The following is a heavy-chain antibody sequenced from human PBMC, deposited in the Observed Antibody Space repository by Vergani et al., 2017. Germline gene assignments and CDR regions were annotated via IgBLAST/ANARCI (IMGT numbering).Heavy chain of an antibody. CDR3: AILTAR. J-gene: IGHJ4*02. Sequence: QVQLVESGGGVVQPGRSLRLSCAASGFTFSSYGMHWVRQAPGKGLEWVAVISYDGSNKYYADSVKGRFTISRDNSKNSLYLQMNSLRTEDTALYYCAILTARWGQGTLVTVSS. CDR2: ISYDGSNK. V-gene: IGHV3-30*03. D-gene: IGHD2-21*02. CDR1: GFTFSSYG.